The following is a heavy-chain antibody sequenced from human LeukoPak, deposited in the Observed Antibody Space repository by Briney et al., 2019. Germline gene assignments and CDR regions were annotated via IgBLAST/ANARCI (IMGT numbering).Heavy chain of an antibody. CDR1: GFTFSDYS. V-gene: IGHV3-48*01. CDR2: IGIDSGNT. J-gene: IGHJ4*02. D-gene: IGHD1-1*01. Sequence: GGSLRLSCAASGFTFSDYSMNWVRQAPGKGLEWISYIGIDSGNTNYADSVKGRFTISGDKAKNSLYLQMNSLRVEDTAVYYCARDYKYSFDNWGQGTLVTVSS. CDR3: ARDYKYSFDN.